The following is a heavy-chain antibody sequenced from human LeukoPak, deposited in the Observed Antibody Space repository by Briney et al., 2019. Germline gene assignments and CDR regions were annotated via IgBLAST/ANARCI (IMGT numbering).Heavy chain of an antibody. D-gene: IGHD2-15*01. CDR2: ISGSGGST. J-gene: IGHJ3*02. V-gene: IGHV3-23*01. CDR1: GFTFSSYA. CDR3: FVGGLDAFDI. Sequence: PGGSLRLSCAASGFTFSSYAMTWVRQAPGKGLEWVSAISGSGGSTYYADSVKGRFTISRDNSKNTLYLQMNSLRAEDTAVYYSFVGGLDAFDIWGQGTMVTVSS.